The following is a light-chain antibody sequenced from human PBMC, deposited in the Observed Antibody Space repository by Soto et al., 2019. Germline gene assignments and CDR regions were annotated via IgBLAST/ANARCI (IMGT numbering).Light chain of an antibody. CDR3: QQYDTWPLYT. CDR2: AAS. Sequence: IVMTQSPVTLSVSPGEGAALSCRASQSVASNLAWYQQRPGQAPRLLIYAASTRVTGIPARFSGSGSGTEFTLTISGLQHEDFAIYYCQQYDTWPLYTFGQGTKLEIK. CDR1: QSVASN. V-gene: IGKV3-15*01. J-gene: IGKJ2*01.